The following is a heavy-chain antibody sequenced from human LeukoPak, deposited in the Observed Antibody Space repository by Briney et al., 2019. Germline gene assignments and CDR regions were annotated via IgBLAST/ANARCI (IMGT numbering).Heavy chain of an antibody. CDR1: GFPFNNYA. V-gene: IGHV3-23*01. J-gene: IGHJ4*02. CDR3: AKNAGYSYGVYYFDY. D-gene: IGHD5-18*01. CDR2: IISSGGTT. Sequence: GGSLRLSCAASGFPFNNYAMSWVRQAPGKGLEWVSSIISSGGTTYYADSVKGRFTISRDNSKNTLRLQMDSLRAEDSAVCYCAKNAGYSYGVYYFDYWGQGTLVTVSS.